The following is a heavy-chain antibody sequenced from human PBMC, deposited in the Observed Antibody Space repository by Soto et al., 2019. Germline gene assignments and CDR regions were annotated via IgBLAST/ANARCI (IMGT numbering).Heavy chain of an antibody. CDR2: ISSDGDIT. Sequence: GGSLRLSCSASEFTFSEYSMHWVRQAPGKGLQYVSTISSDGDITYYADSVKGRFTISRDNSKNTLYLQMNSLRPEDTAVYYCVKVSTFYDILTGYYSTNFFDPWGQGTLVTVSS. V-gene: IGHV3-64D*06. D-gene: IGHD3-9*01. J-gene: IGHJ5*02. CDR1: EFTFSEYS. CDR3: VKVSTFYDILTGYYSTNFFDP.